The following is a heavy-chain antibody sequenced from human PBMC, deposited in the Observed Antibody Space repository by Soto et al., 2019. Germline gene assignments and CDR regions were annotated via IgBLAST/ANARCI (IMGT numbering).Heavy chain of an antibody. CDR3: ARSNGFGTEFDP. D-gene: IGHD3-10*01. V-gene: IGHV4-31*03. Sequence: SETLSLTCTVSGGSISSGGYYWSWIRQHPGKGLEWIGYIYYSGSTYYNPSLKSRVTISVDTSKNQFSLKLSSVTAADTAVYYCARSNGFGTEFDPWGQGTLVTVSS. CDR2: IYYSGST. J-gene: IGHJ5*02. CDR1: GGSISSGGYY.